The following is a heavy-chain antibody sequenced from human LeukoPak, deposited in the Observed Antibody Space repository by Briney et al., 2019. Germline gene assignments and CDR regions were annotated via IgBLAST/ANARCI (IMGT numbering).Heavy chain of an antibody. J-gene: IGHJ4*02. CDR3: AKAPSRGYDTSGYYS. Sequence: PGGSLRLSCAASGFTFSNYGMHWVRQAPGKGLEWVSFIRYDGSDKYYADSVKGRFTISRDNSKNTLYLQTNSLRAEDTAVYHCAKAPSRGYDTSGYYSWGQGTLVTVSS. V-gene: IGHV3-30*02. CDR2: IRYDGSDK. CDR1: GFTFSNYG. D-gene: IGHD3-22*01.